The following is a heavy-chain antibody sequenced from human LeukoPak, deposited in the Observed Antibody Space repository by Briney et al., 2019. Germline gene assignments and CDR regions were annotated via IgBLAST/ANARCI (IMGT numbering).Heavy chain of an antibody. J-gene: IGHJ3*02. Sequence: GGSLRLSCAASGFTFSYYGLHWVRQGPGKGLEWVAVISYDGSNKYYADSVKGRFTISRDNSKNTLYLQVNSLRAEDTAVYYCAKQCGGSDWFDAFDIWGQGTMVTVSS. D-gene: IGHD6-19*01. CDR3: AKQCGGSDWFDAFDI. CDR2: ISYDGSNK. CDR1: GFTFSYYG. V-gene: IGHV3-30*18.